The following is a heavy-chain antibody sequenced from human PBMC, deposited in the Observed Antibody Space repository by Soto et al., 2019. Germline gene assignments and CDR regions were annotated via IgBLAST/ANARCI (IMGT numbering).Heavy chain of an antibody. CDR3: VKGLLYDILTGYYPLDY. V-gene: IGHV3-64D*06. Sequence: GGSLRLSCSASGFTFSSYAMHWVRQAPGKGLEYVSAISSNGGSTYYADSVKGRFTISRDNSKNTLYLQMSSLRAEDTAVYYCVKGLLYDILTGYYPLDYWGQGTLVTVSS. CDR2: ISSNGGST. J-gene: IGHJ4*02. CDR1: GFTFSSYA. D-gene: IGHD3-9*01.